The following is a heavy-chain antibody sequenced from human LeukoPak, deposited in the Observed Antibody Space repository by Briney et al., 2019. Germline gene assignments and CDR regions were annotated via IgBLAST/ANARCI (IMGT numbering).Heavy chain of an antibody. D-gene: IGHD2-21*01. J-gene: IGHJ4*02. CDR3: ARVSWPYCGGDCYPGLWD. V-gene: IGHV4-39*01. CDR1: GGSISSSSYY. CDR2: IYYSGST. Sequence: SETLSLTCTVSGGSISSSSYYWGWIRQPPGKGLEWIGSIYYSGSTYYDPSLKSRVTISVDTSKNQFSLKLSSVTAADTAVYHCARVSWPYCGGDCYPGLWDWGQGTLVTVSS.